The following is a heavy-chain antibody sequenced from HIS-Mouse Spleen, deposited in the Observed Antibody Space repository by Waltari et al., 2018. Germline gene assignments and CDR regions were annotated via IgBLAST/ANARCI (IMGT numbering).Heavy chain of an antibody. V-gene: IGHV3-7*01. CDR1: GFTFSSYW. Sequence: EVQLVESGGGLVQPGGSLRLSCAASGFTFSSYWMSWVRQAPGKGLVWVANIKQDGREKYYVDSVKGRFTMSRDNAKNSRYLQMNSLRAEDTAVYYCARDRLAARYYYYGMDVWGQGTTVTVSS. CDR2: IKQDGREK. CDR3: ARDRLAARYYYYGMDV. D-gene: IGHD6-6*01. J-gene: IGHJ6*02.